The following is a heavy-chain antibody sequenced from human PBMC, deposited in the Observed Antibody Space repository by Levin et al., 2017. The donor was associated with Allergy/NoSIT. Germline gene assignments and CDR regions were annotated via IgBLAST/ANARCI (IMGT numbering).Heavy chain of an antibody. V-gene: IGHV2-5*02. D-gene: IGHD3-10*01. CDR1: GFSLSTHGVG. CDR2: VYWDDAK. J-gene: IGHJ4*02. Sequence: TLSLTCTYSGFSLSTHGVGVGWIRQPPGKALEWLALVYWDDAKRYSPSLKSRLTITKDTSEKQVVLTITNMDPEDTATFYCTYWFGGFAYWGQGTLVTVSS. CDR3: TYWFGGFAY.